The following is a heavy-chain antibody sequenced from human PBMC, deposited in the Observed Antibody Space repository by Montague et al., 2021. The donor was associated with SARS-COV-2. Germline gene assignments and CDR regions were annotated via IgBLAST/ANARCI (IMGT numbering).Heavy chain of an antibody. CDR3: ARAESYDSSGCLSGPFDV. Sequence: SETLSLTCTVSGASISSNRHFWGWIRQAPGKGLEWIGSIFSSGSTFYNPSLKTRVSISVDTSGNRLSLKLTSVTATDTAMYFCARAESYDSSGCLSGPFDVGGQGTRATVSS. D-gene: IGHD3-22*01. CDR1: GASISSNRHF. V-gene: IGHV4-39*02. J-gene: IGHJ3*01. CDR2: IFSSGST.